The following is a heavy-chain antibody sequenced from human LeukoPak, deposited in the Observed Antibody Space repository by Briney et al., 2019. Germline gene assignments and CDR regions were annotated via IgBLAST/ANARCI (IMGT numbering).Heavy chain of an antibody. J-gene: IGHJ4*02. V-gene: IGHV4-34*01. CDR3: AMVVAGVFGY. D-gene: IGHD7-27*01. Sequence: SETLSLTCAVYGGSFSGYYWSWIRQPPGKGLEWIGEINHSGSTNYNPSLKSRVTISVDTSKNQFSLKLSSVTAADTAVYYCAMVVAGVFGYWGQGTLVTVSS. CDR2: INHSGST. CDR1: GGSFSGYY.